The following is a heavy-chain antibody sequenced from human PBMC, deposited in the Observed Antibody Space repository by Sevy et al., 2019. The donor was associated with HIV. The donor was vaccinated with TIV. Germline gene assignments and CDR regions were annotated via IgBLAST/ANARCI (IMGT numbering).Heavy chain of an antibody. V-gene: IGHV4-59*01. CDR2: IHYTGTT. CDR3: ARAPPVRSGDDSLNWFDP. Sequence: SETLSLTCTVSGGSISAYHWSWIRQPPGKGLEYIGYIHYTGTTNYNPSLKSRVTISVDTSKNHFSLKLSSVTAADTALYYCARAPPVRSGDDSLNWFDPWRQGTLVTVSS. J-gene: IGHJ5*02. CDR1: GGSISAYH. D-gene: IGHD5-12*01.